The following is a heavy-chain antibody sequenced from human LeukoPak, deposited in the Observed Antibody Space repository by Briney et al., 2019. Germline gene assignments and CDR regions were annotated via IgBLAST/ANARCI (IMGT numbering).Heavy chain of an antibody. CDR3: ARSRDDFRNSGSPPDY. V-gene: IGHV4-59*08. J-gene: IGHJ4*02. CDR2: IFYSGHT. CDR1: GGSIDNYS. Sequence: PSETLSLTCTVSGGSIDNYSWSWIRQPPGQGLEWIGYIFYSGHTNYNPSLKSRVTISVDTSKNQFSLKLTSVTAADTAVYYCARSRDDFRNSGSPPDYWGQGNLVTVSS. D-gene: IGHD1-26*01.